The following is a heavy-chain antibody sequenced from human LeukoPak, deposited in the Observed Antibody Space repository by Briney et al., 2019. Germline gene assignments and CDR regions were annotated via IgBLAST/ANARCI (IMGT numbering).Heavy chain of an antibody. Sequence: SETLSLTCTVSGGSISSGSYYWSWIRQPAGKGLEWIGRIYTSGSTNYNPSLKSRVTISVDTSKNQFSLKLSSVTAADTAVYYCAREEYCSSTGCLTPIDYWGQGTLVTVSS. V-gene: IGHV4-61*02. D-gene: IGHD2-2*01. CDR1: GGSISSGSYY. CDR2: IYTSGST. CDR3: AREEYCSSTGCLTPIDY. J-gene: IGHJ4*02.